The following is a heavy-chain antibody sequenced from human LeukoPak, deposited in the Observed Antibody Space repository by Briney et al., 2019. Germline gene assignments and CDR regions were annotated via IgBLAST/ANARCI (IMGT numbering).Heavy chain of an antibody. D-gene: IGHD6-13*01. CDR3: AREGLGSWDYYYYGMDV. CDR2: ISAYNGNT. CDR1: GYTFTSYG. Sequence: GASVKVSCKASGYTFTSYGISWVRQAPGQGLEWMGWISAYNGNTNYAQKLQGRVTMTTDTSTSTAYMELRSLRSDDTAVCYCAREGLGSWDYYYYGMDVWGQGTTVTVSS. J-gene: IGHJ6*02. V-gene: IGHV1-18*01.